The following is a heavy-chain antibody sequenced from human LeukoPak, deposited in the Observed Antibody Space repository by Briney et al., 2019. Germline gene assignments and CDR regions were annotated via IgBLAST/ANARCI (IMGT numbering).Heavy chain of an antibody. D-gene: IGHD5-12*01. Sequence: GESLKISCKGSGYSFTSYWIGWVRQMPGKGLEWMGVIYPSDSDTNYSPSFQGQVTISVDKSKSIVYLQWNTLKASDTAMYYCARLPRGGYGDYWGQGTLVTVSS. V-gene: IGHV5-51*01. CDR3: ARLPRGGYGDY. J-gene: IGHJ4*02. CDR1: GYSFTSYW. CDR2: IYPSDSDT.